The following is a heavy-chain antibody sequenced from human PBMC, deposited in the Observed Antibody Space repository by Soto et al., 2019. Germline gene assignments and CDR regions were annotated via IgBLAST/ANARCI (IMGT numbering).Heavy chain of an antibody. V-gene: IGHV3-48*03. D-gene: IGHD4-17*01. CDR3: ARELTTVGSSWFDP. Sequence: GSLRLSCAASGFTFSSYEMNWVRQAPGKGLEWVSYISSSGSTIYYADSVKGRFTISRDNAKNPLYLQMNSLRAEDTAVYYCARELTTVGSSWFDPWGQGTLVTVSS. CDR2: ISSSGSTI. J-gene: IGHJ5*02. CDR1: GFTFSSYE.